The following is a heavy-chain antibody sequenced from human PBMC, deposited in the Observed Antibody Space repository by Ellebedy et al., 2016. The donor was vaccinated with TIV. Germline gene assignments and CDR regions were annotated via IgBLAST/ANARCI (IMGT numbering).Heavy chain of an antibody. CDR2: IYHTGHI. V-gene: IGHV4-39*07. Sequence: MPSETLSLTCSASGGSVTTTTYRWSWIRRPPGKGLEWLGTIYHTGHIYDNPSLGNRVTISIDTSKNQFSLTVRSVTAADTAVYYCAMHQKELFDYWGPGALISVSS. CDR1: GGSVTTTTYR. CDR3: AMHQKELFDY. D-gene: IGHD1-26*01. J-gene: IGHJ4*02.